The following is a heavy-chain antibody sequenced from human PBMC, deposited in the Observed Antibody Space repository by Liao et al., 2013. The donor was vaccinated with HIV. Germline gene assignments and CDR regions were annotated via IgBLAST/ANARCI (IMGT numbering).Heavy chain of an antibody. J-gene: IGHJ6*03. V-gene: IGHV4-4*07. Sequence: QVQLQESGPGLVKPSETLSLTCAVSGASIYSYYWGWIRQPAGRGLEWIGRIQTSGGTKYNPSLKSRVIMSLDTSNNQFSLKLSSVTAADTAVYYCARLFCSGGFCYDRYYYSYYMDVWGKGTTVTVSS. D-gene: IGHD2-15*01. CDR2: IQTSGGT. CDR1: GASIYSYY. CDR3: ARLFCSGGFCYDRYYYSYYMDV.